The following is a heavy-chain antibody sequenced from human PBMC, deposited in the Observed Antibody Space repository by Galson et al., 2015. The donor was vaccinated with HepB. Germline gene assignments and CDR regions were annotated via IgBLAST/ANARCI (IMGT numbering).Heavy chain of an antibody. CDR2: IKQDGSEK. D-gene: IGHD3-22*01. CDR1: GFTFSSYW. CDR3: ARDRGGYYYDSSGYFDY. V-gene: IGHV3-7*03. Sequence: SLRLSCAASGFTFSSYWMSWVRQAPGKGLEWVANIKQDGSEKYYVDSVKGRFTISRDNAKNSLCLQMNSLRAEDTAVYYCARDRGGYYYDSSGYFDYWGQGTLVTVSS. J-gene: IGHJ4*02.